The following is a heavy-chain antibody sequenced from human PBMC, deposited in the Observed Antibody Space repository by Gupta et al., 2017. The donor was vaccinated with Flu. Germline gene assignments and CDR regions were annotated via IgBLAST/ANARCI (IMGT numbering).Heavy chain of an antibody. CDR3: ERHPGLAVAST. V-gene: IGHV4-39*01. CDR2: MYHSGST. CDR1: GGSIRSDVDY. D-gene: IGHD6-19*01. Sequence: QLQESGPGLMKPSEPLSLTCSVSGGSIRSDVDYWGWISQPPGKGLEWSANMYHSGSTYYSPALKSRVTISVDTSKNQFSLTLTSVTVADTAVYYCERHPGLAVASTWGPGTLVTVTS. J-gene: IGHJ5*02.